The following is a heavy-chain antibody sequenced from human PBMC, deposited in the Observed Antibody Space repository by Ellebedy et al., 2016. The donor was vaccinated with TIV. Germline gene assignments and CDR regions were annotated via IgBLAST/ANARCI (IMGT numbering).Heavy chain of an antibody. CDR1: GGSISSYY. CDR2: IYYSGST. D-gene: IGHD6-25*01. V-gene: IGHV4-59*12. J-gene: IGHJ4*02. Sequence: ASETLSLTCTVSGGSISSYYWSWIRQPPGKGLEWIGYIYYSGSTNYNPSLKSRVTISVGTSKNQFSLKLSSVTAADTAVYYCARVTGAAADLDYWGQGTLVTVSS. CDR3: ARVTGAAADLDY.